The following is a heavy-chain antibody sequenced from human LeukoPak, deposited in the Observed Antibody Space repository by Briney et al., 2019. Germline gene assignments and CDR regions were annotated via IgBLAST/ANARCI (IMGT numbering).Heavy chain of an antibody. CDR3: ASNTGTVFDY. D-gene: IGHD7-27*01. J-gene: IGHJ4*02. Sequence: PSETLSLTCTVSGDFITAYYWSWIRQPPRKGLEWIGYVYYSGSTEYNPSLRSRVTISLEMSKHQFSLNLTSVTAADTAVYYCASNTGTVFDYWGQGALVTVSS. CDR1: GDFITAYY. CDR2: VYYSGST. V-gene: IGHV4-59*01.